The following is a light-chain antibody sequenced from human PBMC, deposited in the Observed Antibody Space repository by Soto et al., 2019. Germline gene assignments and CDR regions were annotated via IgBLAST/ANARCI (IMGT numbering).Light chain of an antibody. Sequence: QSALTQPASVSGSPGQSITISCTGTSSDVGTYNYVSWYQQYPGKVPKLMIYEVSHRPSGVSNRFSGSKSGKTASLTISGLQAEDEAEYYCSSFTRSSTVVFGGGTQLTVL. CDR2: EVS. CDR3: SSFTRSSTVV. J-gene: IGLJ7*01. V-gene: IGLV2-14*01. CDR1: SSDVGTYNY.